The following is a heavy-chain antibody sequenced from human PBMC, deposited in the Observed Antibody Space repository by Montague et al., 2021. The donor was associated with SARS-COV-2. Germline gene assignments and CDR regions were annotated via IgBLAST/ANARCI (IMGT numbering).Heavy chain of an antibody. Sequence: SLRLSCAASGFTFSSYAMAWVRQAPGKGLEWVSGIGGGAGSTFYADSVRGRFIISRDISKNTLYLQMDSLRVGDTAVYYCAKKSTGHHLANFDYWGQGTLVTVSS. CDR2: IGGGAGST. V-gene: IGHV3-23*01. CDR1: GFTFSSYA. CDR3: AKKSTGHHLANFDY. J-gene: IGHJ4*02. D-gene: IGHD2-2*01.